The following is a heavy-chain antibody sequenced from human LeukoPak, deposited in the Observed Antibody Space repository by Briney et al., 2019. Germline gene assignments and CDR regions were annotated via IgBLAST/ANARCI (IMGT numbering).Heavy chain of an antibody. J-gene: IGHJ4*02. Sequence: ASVKISCKFSGYTLTELSMHWVRQAPGKGLEWMGGFDLEDGETIYAQKFYGRATMTEDTSTDTAYMGLSSLRSEDTAVYYCAAMYGGNWNPFDYWGQGTLVTVSA. CDR3: AAMYGGNWNPFDY. CDR1: GYTLTELS. V-gene: IGHV1-24*01. D-gene: IGHD4-23*01. CDR2: FDLEDGET.